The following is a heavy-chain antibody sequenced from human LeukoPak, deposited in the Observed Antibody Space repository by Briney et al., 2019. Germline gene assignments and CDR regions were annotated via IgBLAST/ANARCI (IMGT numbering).Heavy chain of an antibody. CDR2: IYYSGST. V-gene: IGHV4-59*01. Sequence: SETLAVTCTVSGGSISSDHWNWIRQPPGKGLEWIGCIYYSGSTYYNPSLKSRVTISVDMSKSQFSLRLTSVTAADTAVYYCARKNDFDIWGQPTMVDDSS. D-gene: IGHD2/OR15-2a*01. J-gene: IGHJ3*02. CDR1: GGSISSDH. CDR3: ARKNDFDI.